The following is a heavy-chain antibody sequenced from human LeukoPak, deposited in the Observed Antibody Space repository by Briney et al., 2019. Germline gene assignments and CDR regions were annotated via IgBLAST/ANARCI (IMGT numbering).Heavy chain of an antibody. CDR2: ISGSGGST. CDR3: ARDLYCSSTSCFWAEYFDY. D-gene: IGHD2-2*01. CDR1: GFTVRSNY. J-gene: IGHJ4*02. Sequence: GGSLTLSCAASGFTVRSNYMSWVRQGPGKGLEWVSAISGSGGSTYYADSVKGRFTISRDNSKNTLYLQMNSLRAEDTAVYYCARDLYCSSTSCFWAEYFDYWGQGTLVTVSS. V-gene: IGHV3-23*01.